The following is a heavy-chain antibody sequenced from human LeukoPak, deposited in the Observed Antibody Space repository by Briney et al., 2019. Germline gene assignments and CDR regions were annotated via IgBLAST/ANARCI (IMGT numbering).Heavy chain of an antibody. V-gene: IGHV3-7*01. CDR1: GFTFSNHW. D-gene: IGHD2-2*01. CDR2: IKQDGSEK. J-gene: IGHJ5*02. CDR3: ARLFDPLGYCSSTSCPGWFDP. Sequence: GGSLRLSCAASGFTFSNHWMSWVRQAPGKGLEWVANIKQDGSEKYYVDSVKGRFTISRDNAKDSLYLQMNSLRAEDTAVYYCARLFDPLGYCSSTSCPGWFDPWGQGTLVTVSS.